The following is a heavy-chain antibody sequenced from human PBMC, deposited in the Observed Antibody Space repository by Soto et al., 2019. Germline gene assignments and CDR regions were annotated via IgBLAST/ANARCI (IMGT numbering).Heavy chain of an antibody. D-gene: IGHD6-19*01. J-gene: IGHJ4*02. Sequence: QVQLVESGGGVVQPGRSLRLSCAASGFTFSSYGMHWVRQAPGKGLEWVAVISYDGSNKYYADSVKGRFTISRDNSKNTLYLQRNSLRAEDTAVYCCAKGINIAVAGTYFAYWGQGTLVTVSS. V-gene: IGHV3-30*18. CDR1: GFTFSSYG. CDR3: AKGINIAVAGTYFAY. CDR2: ISYDGSNK.